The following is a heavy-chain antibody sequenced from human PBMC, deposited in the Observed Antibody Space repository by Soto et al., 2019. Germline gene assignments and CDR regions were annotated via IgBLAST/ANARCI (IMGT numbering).Heavy chain of an antibody. J-gene: IGHJ6*02. Sequence: SETLSLTCTVSGGSISIYHCSWIRQSAGKGLEWIGRIDTSGTTNYNPSLKSRVTMSVDASKNQFSLNLSSVTAADTAVYYCARGPRGYVYYHGMDVWGQGTTVTVSS. V-gene: IGHV4-4*07. CDR1: GGSISIYH. CDR3: ARGPRGYVYYHGMDV. D-gene: IGHD3-10*01. CDR2: IDTSGTT.